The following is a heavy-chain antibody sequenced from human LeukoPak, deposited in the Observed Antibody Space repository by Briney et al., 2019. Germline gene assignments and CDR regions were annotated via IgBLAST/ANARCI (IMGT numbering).Heavy chain of an antibody. D-gene: IGHD3-9*01. CDR1: GFTFSSYE. Sequence: GGSLRLSCAASGFTFSSYEMNWVRQAPGKGLEWVSYISSSGSTIYYADSVKGRFTISRDNAKNSLYLQMNSLRAEDTAVYYCARVGYYDILTGFRGGFDYWGQGTLVTVSS. J-gene: IGHJ4*02. CDR2: ISSSGSTI. CDR3: ARVGYYDILTGFRGGFDY. V-gene: IGHV3-48*03.